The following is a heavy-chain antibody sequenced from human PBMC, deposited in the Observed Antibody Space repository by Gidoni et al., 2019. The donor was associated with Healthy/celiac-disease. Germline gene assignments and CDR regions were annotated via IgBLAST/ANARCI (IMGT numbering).Heavy chain of an antibody. Sequence: QVQLQESGPGLVKPSQPLSLTCTVSGGSISSGGYYWSWIRQHPGKGLEWIGYIYYSGSTYYNPSLKSRVTISVDTSKNQFSLKLSSVTAADTAVYYCARGGSRAGIQLWSKYYFDYWGQGTLVTVSS. V-gene: IGHV4-31*03. CDR1: GGSISSGGYY. CDR3: ARGGSRAGIQLWSKYYFDY. CDR2: IYYSGST. D-gene: IGHD5-18*01. J-gene: IGHJ4*02.